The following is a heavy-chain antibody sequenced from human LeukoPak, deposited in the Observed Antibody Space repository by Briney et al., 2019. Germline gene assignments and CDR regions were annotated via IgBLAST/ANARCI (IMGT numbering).Heavy chain of an antibody. J-gene: IGHJ4*02. D-gene: IGHD2-21*02. CDR1: GFTFSSYA. V-gene: IGHV3-30-3*01. Sequence: PGGSLRLSCAASGFTFSSYAMHWVRQAPGKGLEWVAVISYDGSNEYYADSVKGRFTISRDNSKNTLYLQMNSLRAEDTAVYYCARDPSVCGGDCYLFDYWGQGTLVTVSS. CDR3: ARDPSVCGGDCYLFDY. CDR2: ISYDGSNE.